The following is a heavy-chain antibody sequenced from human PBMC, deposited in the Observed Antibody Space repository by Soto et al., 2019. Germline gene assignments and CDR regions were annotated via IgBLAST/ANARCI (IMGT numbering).Heavy chain of an antibody. D-gene: IGHD3-22*01. V-gene: IGHV3-30*18. CDR3: AKMSHYDSTPTLKDV. Sequence: PGGSLRLSCAASGFTFRSYGMHGVRQAPGKGLEWVAVISYDGSNKYYADSVKGRFTISRDNSKNTLYLQMNSLRAEDTAVYYCAKMSHYDSTPTLKDVWGQGTTVTVSS. CDR2: ISYDGSNK. J-gene: IGHJ6*02. CDR1: GFTFRSYG.